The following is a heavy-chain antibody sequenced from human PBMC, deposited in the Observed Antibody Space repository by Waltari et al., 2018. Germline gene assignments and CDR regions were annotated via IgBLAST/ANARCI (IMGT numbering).Heavy chain of an antibody. J-gene: IGHJ6*03. D-gene: IGHD3-10*01. CDR2: IYYSGST. V-gene: IGHV4-59*01. CDR1: GGSISSYY. Sequence: QVQLQESGPGLVKPSETLSLTCTVSGGSISSYYWRWIRQPPGKGLEWLGYIYYSGSTNYNPSLKSRVTIAVDTSKNQFSLKLSSVTAADTAVYYCAREDYYGSGSYSRRYYYYYMDVWGKGTTVTVSS. CDR3: AREDYYGSGSYSRRYYYYYMDV.